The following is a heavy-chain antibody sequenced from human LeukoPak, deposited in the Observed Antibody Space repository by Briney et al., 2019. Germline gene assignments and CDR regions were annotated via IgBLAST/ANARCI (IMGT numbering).Heavy chain of an antibody. V-gene: IGHV4-59*08. D-gene: IGHD6-19*01. CDR1: GGSISSYY. CDR2: IYYSGST. Sequence: SETLSLTCTVSGGSISSYYWSWIRQPPGKGLEWIGYIYYSGSTNYNPSLKSRVTISVDTSKNQFSLRLSSVTAADTAVYYCTSSPDSSGWQFDYWGQGTLVTVSS. CDR3: TSSPDSSGWQFDY. J-gene: IGHJ4*02.